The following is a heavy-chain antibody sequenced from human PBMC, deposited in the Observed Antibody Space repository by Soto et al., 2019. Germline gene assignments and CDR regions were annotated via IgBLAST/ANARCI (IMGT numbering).Heavy chain of an antibody. J-gene: IGHJ4*02. Sequence: EVHLVESGGGLVRPGESLRLSCAASGFTFTNFRMSWLRQAPGKGLEWVANIKQDGSETRYVDSVKGRFTISRVNAKNSLFLQMNSLRAEDTAIYYCARSYGTGFLSGYWGQGTLVTVST. D-gene: IGHD3-10*01. CDR2: IKQDGSET. CDR1: GFTFTNFR. V-gene: IGHV3-7*01. CDR3: ARSYGTGFLSGY.